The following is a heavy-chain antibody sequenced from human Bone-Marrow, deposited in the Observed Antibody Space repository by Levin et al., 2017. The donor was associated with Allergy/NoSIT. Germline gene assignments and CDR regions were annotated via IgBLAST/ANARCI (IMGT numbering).Heavy chain of an antibody. Sequence: GGSLRLSCAASGFTFTNYGMHWVRQAPGKGLEWLALISYDGRDKFYADSVKGRFTISRDNSRDTVSLQVNSLRPEDTAVYYCAKGWEWLRTTEGYLDHWGQGILVSVSS. V-gene: IGHV3-30*18. CDR2: ISYDGRDK. CDR3: AKGWEWLRTTEGYLDH. CDR1: GFTFTNYG. D-gene: IGHD6-19*01. J-gene: IGHJ4*02.